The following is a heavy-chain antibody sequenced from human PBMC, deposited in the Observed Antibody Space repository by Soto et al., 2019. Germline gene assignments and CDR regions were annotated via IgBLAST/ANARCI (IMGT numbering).Heavy chain of an antibody. CDR2: ISSSSSYI. D-gene: IGHD3-16*02. Sequence: GGSLRLSCAASGFTFSSYSMNWVRQAPGKGLEWVPSISSSSSYIYYADSVKGRFTISRDNAKNSLYLQMNSLRAEDTAVYYCARELMITFGGVIVIPDYYYYGMDVWGQGTTVTVSS. CDR3: ARELMITFGGVIVIPDYYYYGMDV. V-gene: IGHV3-21*01. CDR1: GFTFSSYS. J-gene: IGHJ6*02.